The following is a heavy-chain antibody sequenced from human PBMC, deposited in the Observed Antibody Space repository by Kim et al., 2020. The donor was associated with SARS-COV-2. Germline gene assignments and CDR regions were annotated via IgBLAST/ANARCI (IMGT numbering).Heavy chain of an antibody. Sequence: SETLSLTCTVSGGSISSYYWSWIRQPPGKGLEWIGYIYYSGSTNYNPSLKSRVTISVDTSKNQFSLKLSSVTAADTAVYYCARDLFNPSYCSSTSCYGGNWFDPWGQGTLVTVSS. CDR3: ARDLFNPSYCSSTSCYGGNWFDP. J-gene: IGHJ5*02. V-gene: IGHV4-59*01. CDR2: IYYSGST. D-gene: IGHD2-2*01. CDR1: GGSISSYY.